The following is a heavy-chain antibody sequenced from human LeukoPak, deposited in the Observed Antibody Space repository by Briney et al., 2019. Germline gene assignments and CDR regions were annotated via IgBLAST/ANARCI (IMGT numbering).Heavy chain of an antibody. D-gene: IGHD6-19*01. Sequence: GGSLRLSCAASGFTFSNYAMSWVRQAPGKGPEWVSAISGSGGTTYYADSVKGRFTISRDNSKNTLYLQMNSLRAEDTAVYYCAKGSAVAGYYFDYWGQGTLVTVSS. V-gene: IGHV3-23*01. CDR3: AKGSAVAGYYFDY. CDR1: GFTFSNYA. CDR2: ISGSGGTT. J-gene: IGHJ4*02.